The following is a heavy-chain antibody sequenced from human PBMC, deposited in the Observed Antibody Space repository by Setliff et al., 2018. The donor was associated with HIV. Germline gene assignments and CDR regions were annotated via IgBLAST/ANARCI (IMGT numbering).Heavy chain of an antibody. V-gene: IGHV5-51*01. Sequence: GESLKISCKGSNYTFTTYWIGWVRQVPGKGLEWMAIIYPGDSDIRYNPSFQGQVTISVEKSVTTAYLQWSSLKTSDTAMYYCVRRGGRVLNGFDFWGRGTMVTVSS. CDR1: NYTFTTYW. CDR3: VRRGGRVLNGFDF. CDR2: IYPGDSDI. D-gene: IGHD5-12*01. J-gene: IGHJ3*01.